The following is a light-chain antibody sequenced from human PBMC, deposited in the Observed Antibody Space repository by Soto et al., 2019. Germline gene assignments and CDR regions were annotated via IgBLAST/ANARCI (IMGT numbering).Light chain of an antibody. V-gene: IGKV1-5*03. CDR1: QSISSW. CDR2: KAS. J-gene: IGKJ1*01. Sequence: DTQMTQSPSTLSASVGDRVTITCRASQSISSWLAWYQQKPGKAPKLLIYKASRLESGVPSRFSGSGSGTDFTLTISRLEPEDFAVYYCQQYGSSPWTFGQGTKVDIK. CDR3: QQYGSSPWT.